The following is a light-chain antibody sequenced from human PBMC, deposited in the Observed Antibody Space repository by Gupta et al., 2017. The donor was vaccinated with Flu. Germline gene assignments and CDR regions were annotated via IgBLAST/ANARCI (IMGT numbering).Light chain of an antibody. CDR2: WAS. V-gene: IGKV4-1*01. J-gene: IGKJ3*01. Sequence: DIAVTQSPDSLVASLGETAAINCRATHSLTYGSDNKNYLAWYQGKVGQPPRLLISWASTRVSGVPDRFTGSGSGTDFTLTINNLQAEDVAVYYCQQYLGTPFTFGPGTKVD. CDR1: HSLTYGSDNKNY. CDR3: QQYLGTPFT.